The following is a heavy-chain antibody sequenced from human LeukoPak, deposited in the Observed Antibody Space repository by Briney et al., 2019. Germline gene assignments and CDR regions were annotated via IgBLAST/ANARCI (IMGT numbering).Heavy chain of an antibody. J-gene: IGHJ5*02. V-gene: IGHV1-2*02. D-gene: IGHD4-23*01. CDR1: GYTFTGYY. Sequence: ASVKVSCKASGYTFTGYYMHWVRQAPGQGLEWMGWINPNSGGTNYAQKFQGRVTMTRDMSTSTDYMELSSLRSEDTAVYYCARDNSVEDTAWWFDPWGQGNLVTVSS. CDR2: INPNSGGT. CDR3: ARDNSVEDTAWWFDP.